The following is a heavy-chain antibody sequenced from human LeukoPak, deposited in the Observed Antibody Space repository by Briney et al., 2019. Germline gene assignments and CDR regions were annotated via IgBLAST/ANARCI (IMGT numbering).Heavy chain of an antibody. CDR2: IYYSGST. CDR1: GGSISSYY. V-gene: IGHV4-59*01. Sequence: SETLSLTCTVSGGSISSYYWSWIRQPPGKGLEWIGYIYYSGSTNYNPSLESRVTISVDTSKNQFSLKLSSVTAADTAVYYSARGPYYYDSSGYYYTYWGQGTLVTVSS. J-gene: IGHJ4*02. D-gene: IGHD3-22*01. CDR3: ARGPYYYDSSGYYYTY.